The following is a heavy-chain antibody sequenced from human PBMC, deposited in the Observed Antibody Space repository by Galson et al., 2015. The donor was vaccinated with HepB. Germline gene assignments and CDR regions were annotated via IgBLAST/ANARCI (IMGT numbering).Heavy chain of an antibody. Sequence: SLRLSCAASGFTFGDYAMSWVRQAPGKGLEWVGFIRSKAYGGTTEYAASVKGRFTISRDDSKSIAYLQMNSLKTEDTAVYYCTREGSVGAKGIDYWGQGTLVTVSS. CDR2: IRSKAYGGTT. CDR1: GFTFGDYA. J-gene: IGHJ4*02. CDR3: TREGSVGAKGIDY. V-gene: IGHV3-49*04. D-gene: IGHD1-26*01.